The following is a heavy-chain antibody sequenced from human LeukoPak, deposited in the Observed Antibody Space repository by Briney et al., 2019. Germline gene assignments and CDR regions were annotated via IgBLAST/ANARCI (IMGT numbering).Heavy chain of an antibody. D-gene: IGHD4-17*01. V-gene: IGHV3-7*01. J-gene: IGHJ4*02. CDR2: IKQDGGQI. CDR3: ARLGARQMLEY. CDR1: EFTFSSYW. Sequence: GFLRLSCAASEFTFSSYWMSWVRQAPGKGLEWVANIKQDGGQIYYLESVKGRFTVSRDNAKNSLYLQINSLRAEDTAVYYCARLGARQMLEYWGQGTLVTVSS.